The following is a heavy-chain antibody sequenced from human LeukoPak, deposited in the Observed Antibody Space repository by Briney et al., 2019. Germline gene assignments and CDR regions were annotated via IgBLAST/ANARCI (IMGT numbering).Heavy chain of an antibody. CDR3: AKWRTAHSGYDSEDAFDI. Sequence: PGGSLRLSCAASEFTFSDYSMSWIRQAPGKGLEWVSYICGRSSSNYHADSVKGRFTISRNNAKNLLYLQMNSLRAEDTVVYYCAKWRTAHSGYDSEDAFDIWGQGTLVTVSS. CDR2: ICGRSSSN. J-gene: IGHJ3*02. CDR1: EFTFSDYS. D-gene: IGHD5-12*01. V-gene: IGHV3-11*04.